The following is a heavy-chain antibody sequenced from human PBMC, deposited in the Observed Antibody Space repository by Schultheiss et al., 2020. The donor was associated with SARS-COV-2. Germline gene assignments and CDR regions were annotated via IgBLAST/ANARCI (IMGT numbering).Heavy chain of an antibody. J-gene: IGHJ3*02. CDR1: GYSFTSYW. Sequence: GGSLRLSCKGSGYSFTSYWIGWVRQMPGKGLEWMGIIYPGDSDTRYSPSFQGQVTISADKSISTAYLQWSSLKASDTAMYYCARLPFWSGYYKSFDIWGQGTMVTVSS. V-gene: IGHV5-51*01. CDR2: IYPGDSDT. D-gene: IGHD3-3*01. CDR3: ARLPFWSGYYKSFDI.